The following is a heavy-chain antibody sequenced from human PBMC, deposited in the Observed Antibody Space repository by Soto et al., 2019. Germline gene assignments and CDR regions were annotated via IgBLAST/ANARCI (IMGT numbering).Heavy chain of an antibody. CDR1: GDSMSLYY. V-gene: IGHV4-59*01. Sequence: SETLSLTCTVSGDSMSLYYWSWIRQPPGKGLEWIGYVYYSGSTNYNPSLEGRVTISVDTSKMQFSLRLSSVTDADTAVYFCVRNYSNAWSKIDNWGQGTLVTVSS. J-gene: IGHJ4*02. D-gene: IGHD2-2*01. CDR3: VRNYSNAWSKIDN. CDR2: VYYSGST.